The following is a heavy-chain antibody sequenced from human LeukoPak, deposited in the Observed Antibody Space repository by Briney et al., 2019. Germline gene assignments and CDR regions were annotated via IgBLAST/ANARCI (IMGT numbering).Heavy chain of an antibody. Sequence: GRSLRLSCAASGFTFSSYWMSWVRQAPGKGLEWVANIKQDGSEKYYVDSVKGRFTISRDNAKNSLYLQMNTLRAEDTAVYYCARRKLTYYYGMDVWGQGTTVTVS. V-gene: IGHV3-7*01. D-gene: IGHD1-7*01. CDR1: GFTFSSYW. CDR3: ARRKLTYYYGMDV. J-gene: IGHJ6*02. CDR2: IKQDGSEK.